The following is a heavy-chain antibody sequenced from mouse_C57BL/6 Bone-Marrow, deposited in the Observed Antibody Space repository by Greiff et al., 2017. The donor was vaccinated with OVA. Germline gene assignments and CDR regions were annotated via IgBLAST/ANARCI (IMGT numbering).Heavy chain of an antibody. CDR1: GYTFTRYT. J-gene: IGHJ3*01. V-gene: IGHV1-4*01. Sequence: QVQLQQSGAELARPGASVKMSCKASGYTFTRYTMHWVKQRPGQGLEWIGYINPSSGYTKYNQKFKDKATLTADKSSSTAYMQLSSLTSEDSAVYYCAREDGNWFAYWGQGTRVTVSA. CDR2: INPSSGYT. CDR3: AREDGNWFAY. D-gene: IGHD2-1*01.